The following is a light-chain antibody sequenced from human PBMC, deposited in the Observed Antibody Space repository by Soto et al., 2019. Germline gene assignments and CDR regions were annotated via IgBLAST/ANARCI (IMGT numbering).Light chain of an antibody. J-gene: IGKJ5*01. CDR1: QGISSN. CDR2: AAS. V-gene: IGKV1-9*01. Sequence: IQLTQSPSFLSASVEDRVTITCRASQGISSNLAWYQQKPGKAPKLLIYAASTLQSGVPSRFSGSGSGTEFTLTISSLQPEDFATYYCQQFNSYPITFGQGTRLEIK. CDR3: QQFNSYPIT.